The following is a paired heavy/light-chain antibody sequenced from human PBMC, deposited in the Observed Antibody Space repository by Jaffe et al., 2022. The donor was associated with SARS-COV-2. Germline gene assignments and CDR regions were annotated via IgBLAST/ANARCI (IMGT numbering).Heavy chain of an antibody. CDR2: IFSGGNT. CDR3: ARNRDDAFDI. V-gene: IGHV3-66*02. D-gene: IGHD3-10*01. J-gene: IGHJ3*02. Sequence: EVQLVESGGDLVQPGGSLRLSCAASGFTVSRNYMSWVRQAPGKGLEWVSVIFSGGNTYYADSVKGRFTVSRDSSKNTLYLQMDRLRVDDTSVYYCARNRDDAFDIWGQGTMVTVSS. CDR1: GFTVSRNY.
Light chain of an antibody. CDR3: HSGA. CDR2: KAS. CDR1: QRVSSW. V-gene: IGKV1-5*03. Sequence: DIQMTQSPSTLSASVGDRVTITCRASQRVSSWLAWYQQKPGKAPKLLIYKASSLESGVPSRFSGSGSGTEFTLTISSLQPDDFATYYCHSGAFGQGTKVEIK. J-gene: IGKJ1*01.